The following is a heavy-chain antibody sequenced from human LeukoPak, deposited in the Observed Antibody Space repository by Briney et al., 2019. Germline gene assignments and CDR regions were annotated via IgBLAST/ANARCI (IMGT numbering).Heavy chain of an antibody. Sequence: ASVKVSCKVSGYTLIELPMHWVRQAPGRGLEWMGGFDPVEGETIYAQKFQGRVTTTEDTSTDTAYMELSSLRSEDTAVYYCATDRLRTMVRGVLRSLEAFDPWGQGTLVTVSS. V-gene: IGHV1-24*01. CDR3: ATDRLRTMVRGVLRSLEAFDP. D-gene: IGHD3-10*01. J-gene: IGHJ5*02. CDR2: FDPVEGET. CDR1: GYTLIELP.